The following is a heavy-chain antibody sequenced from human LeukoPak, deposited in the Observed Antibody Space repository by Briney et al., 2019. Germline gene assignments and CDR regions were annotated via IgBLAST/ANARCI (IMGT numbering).Heavy chain of an antibody. CDR3: ARAPGSSSWYALYYFDY. D-gene: IGHD6-13*01. V-gene: IGHV3-30*02. CDR1: GFTFSIYG. J-gene: IGHJ4*02. CDR2: IRYDGINK. Sequence: GGSLRLSCAASGFTFSIYGMHWVRQAPGSGLDWVSFIRYDGINKWYADSVKGRFTISRDNSKNTLYLQMNSLRAEDTAVYYCARAPGSSSWYALYYFDYWGQGTLVTVSS.